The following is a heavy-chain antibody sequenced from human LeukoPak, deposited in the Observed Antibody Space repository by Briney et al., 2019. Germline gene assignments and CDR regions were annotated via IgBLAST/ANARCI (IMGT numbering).Heavy chain of an antibody. CDR3: VRDFRSADY. V-gene: IGHV3-74*01. J-gene: IGHJ4*02. Sequence: GGSLRLSCAASGFTLSNHCMHWVRQAPGKGPMWVSRICPDGTVTNYADSVKARFIISRDNARNTVYLQMNSLRVEDTAVYYCVRDFRSADYWGQGTLVTVSS. CDR1: GFTLSNHC. CDR2: ICPDGTVT.